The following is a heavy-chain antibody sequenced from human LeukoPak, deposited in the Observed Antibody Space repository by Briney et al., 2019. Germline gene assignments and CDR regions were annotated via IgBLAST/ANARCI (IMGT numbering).Heavy chain of an antibody. CDR1: GFTFSSYW. CDR3: ARAFYGGDAFDI. V-gene: IGHV3-74*01. CDR2: INTDGSST. D-gene: IGHD4-23*01. J-gene: IGHJ3*02. Sequence: GSLRLSCAASGFTFSSYWMHWVRQAPGKGLVWVSRINTDGSSTSYADSVKGRFTISRDNAKNTLYLQMNSLRAEDTAVYYCARAFYGGDAFDIWGQGTMVTVSS.